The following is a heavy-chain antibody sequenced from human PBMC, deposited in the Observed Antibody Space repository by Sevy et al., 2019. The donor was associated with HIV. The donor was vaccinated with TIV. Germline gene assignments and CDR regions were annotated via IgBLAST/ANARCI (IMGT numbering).Heavy chain of an antibody. CDR2: INPNSGDT. J-gene: IGHJ6*02. Sequence: ASVKVSCKASGYTFTGYYMHWVRQAPGQGLEWMGWINPNSGDTNYAQKFQGRVTMTRDTSISTAYMELSRLRSDDTAVYYCAREGEDTVTTMNYYYYGMDVWGQGTTVTVSS. D-gene: IGHD4-4*01. CDR3: AREGEDTVTTMNYYYYGMDV. V-gene: IGHV1-2*02. CDR1: GYTFTGYY.